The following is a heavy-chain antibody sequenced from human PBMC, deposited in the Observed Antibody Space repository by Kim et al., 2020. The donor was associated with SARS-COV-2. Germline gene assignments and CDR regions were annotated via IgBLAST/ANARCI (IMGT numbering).Heavy chain of an antibody. D-gene: IGHD1-26*01. Sequence: NPSRKGRVTMSGDTSKNQFSLKLSAVTAADTAVYYCARTTVGATGYGMDVWGQGTTVTVSS. V-gene: IGHV4-4*07. CDR3: ARTTVGATGYGMDV. J-gene: IGHJ6*02.